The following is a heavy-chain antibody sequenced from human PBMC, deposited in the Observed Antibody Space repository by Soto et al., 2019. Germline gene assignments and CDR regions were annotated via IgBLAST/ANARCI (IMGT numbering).Heavy chain of an antibody. Sequence: QVHLVESGGGVVQPGGSLRLSCAVSGFTFSSHSMHWVRQPPGKGLEWVALIYPEGDNKYYADSVKGRFTTSRDNSKNTMYMQMNSLRVEDTAVYYCARDDEGGSDCDLGYWGQGALVTVSS. J-gene: IGHJ4*02. CDR1: GFTFSSHS. V-gene: IGHV3-30-3*01. CDR2: IYPEGDNK. CDR3: ARDDEGGSDCDLGY. D-gene: IGHD1-26*01.